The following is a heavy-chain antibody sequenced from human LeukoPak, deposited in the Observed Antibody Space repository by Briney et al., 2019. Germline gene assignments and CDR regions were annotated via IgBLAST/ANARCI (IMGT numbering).Heavy chain of an antibody. CDR2: IYPGDSDT. CDR1: GYSFTSYW. Sequence: GESLKISCKGSGYSFTSYWIGWVRQMPGKGLEWMGIIYPGDSDTRYSPSFQGQVTISADKSISTAYLQWSSLKASDTAMYYCARLSSYYDFWSGYSYFDYWGQGTLVTVSS. D-gene: IGHD3-3*01. V-gene: IGHV5-51*01. J-gene: IGHJ4*02. CDR3: ARLSSYYDFWSGYSYFDY.